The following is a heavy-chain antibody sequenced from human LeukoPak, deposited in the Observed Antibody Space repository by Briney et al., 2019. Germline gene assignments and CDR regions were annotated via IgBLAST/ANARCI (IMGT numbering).Heavy chain of an antibody. D-gene: IGHD1-26*01. V-gene: IGHV1-69*01. CDR1: GGTFSTYA. CDR3: AREDSGSFDY. J-gene: IGHJ4*02. Sequence: SVKVPCKASGGTFSTYAISWVRQAPGQGLAWMGGIIPIFGTANYAKKLQGRVTITADESTSTAYMELSSLRSEDTAVYYCAREDSGSFDYWGQGTLVTVSS. CDR2: IIPIFGTA.